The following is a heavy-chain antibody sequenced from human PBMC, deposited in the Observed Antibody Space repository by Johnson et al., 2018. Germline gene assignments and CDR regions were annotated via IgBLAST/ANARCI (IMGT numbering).Heavy chain of an antibody. Sequence: QVQLVESGAEVKKPGSSVKVSCKASGGTFSSYAISWVRQAPGQGLEWMGGIIPLFGTANYAQKFQGRVTITADESTSTAYMELSSLRSEDTAVYYCAGLPRGVGMDVWGQGTTGTVAS. V-gene: IGHV1-69*01. CDR3: AGLPRGVGMDV. CDR1: GGTFSSYA. CDR2: IIPLFGTA. J-gene: IGHJ6*02.